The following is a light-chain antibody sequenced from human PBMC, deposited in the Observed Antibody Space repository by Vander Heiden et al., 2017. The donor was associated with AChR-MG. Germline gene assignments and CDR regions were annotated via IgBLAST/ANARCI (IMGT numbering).Light chain of an antibody. V-gene: IGLV2-8*01. CDR3: SSYGGSNNLV. CDR1: SSDVGGQNY. CDR2: EVN. Sequence: QSALTQPPSASGSPGQSVTIPCTGSSSDVGGQNYVSWYQHHPGKAPKLMTYEVNKRPSGVPDRFSGSKSGNTASLTVSGLQAEDEGDYYCSSYGGSNNLVFGGGTKLTVL. J-gene: IGLJ2*01.